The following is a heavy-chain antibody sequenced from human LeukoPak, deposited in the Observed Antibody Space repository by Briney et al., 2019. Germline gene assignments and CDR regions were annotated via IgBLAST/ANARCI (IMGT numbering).Heavy chain of an antibody. CDR3: ASSYCGGDCYSGLFDY. CDR2: IYYSGST. CDR1: GGSISSGGYY. Sequence: PSQTLSLTCTVSGGSISSGGYYWSWIRQHPGKGLEWIGYIYYSGSTYYNPSLKSRVTISVDTSKNQFSLKLSSVTAADTAVYYCASSYCGGDCYSGLFDYWGQGTLVTVSS. D-gene: IGHD2-21*02. J-gene: IGHJ4*02. V-gene: IGHV4-31*03.